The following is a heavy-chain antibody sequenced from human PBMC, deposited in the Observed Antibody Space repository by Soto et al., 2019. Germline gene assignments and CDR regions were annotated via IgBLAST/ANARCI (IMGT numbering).Heavy chain of an antibody. CDR2: IPRRSAYI. D-gene: IGHD6-25*01. V-gene: IGHV3-21*01. J-gene: IGHJ6*02. Sequence: PLRLSCLAPVIILRIDDMNWVRQALRKAQEWISSIPRRSAYISYADSVQGRSTISRDKAKNYLYLEMKSRRVEVSAVYYFVRVWRLVGRYGMDFWGQWT. CDR1: VIILRIDD. CDR3: VRVWRLVGRYGMDF.